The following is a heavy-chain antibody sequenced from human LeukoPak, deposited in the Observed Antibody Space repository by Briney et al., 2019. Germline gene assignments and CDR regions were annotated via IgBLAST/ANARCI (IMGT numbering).Heavy chain of an antibody. D-gene: IGHD6-19*01. Sequence: PSETLSLTCTVSGGSISRSSYYWGWIRQPPGKGLEWIGSIYYSGSTYYNPSLKSRVTISVDTSKNQFSLKLSSVTAADTAVYYCARHSDPDSSGWYEDYWGQGTLVTVSS. CDR3: ARHSDPDSSGWYEDY. CDR2: IYYSGST. J-gene: IGHJ4*02. V-gene: IGHV4-39*01. CDR1: GGSISRSSYY.